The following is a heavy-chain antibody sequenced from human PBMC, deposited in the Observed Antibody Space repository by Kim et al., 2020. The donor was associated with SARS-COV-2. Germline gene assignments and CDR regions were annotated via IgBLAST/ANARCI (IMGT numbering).Heavy chain of an antibody. Sequence: ASVKVSCKASGYTFTSYAMHWVRQAPGQRLEWMGWINAGNGNTKYSQKFQGRVTITRDTSASTAYMVLSSLRSEDTAVYYCARDGGGSYGIALDYWGQGTLVTVSS. CDR3: ARDGGGSYGIALDY. V-gene: IGHV1-3*01. D-gene: IGHD1-26*01. CDR1: GYTFTSYA. J-gene: IGHJ4*02. CDR2: INAGNGNT.